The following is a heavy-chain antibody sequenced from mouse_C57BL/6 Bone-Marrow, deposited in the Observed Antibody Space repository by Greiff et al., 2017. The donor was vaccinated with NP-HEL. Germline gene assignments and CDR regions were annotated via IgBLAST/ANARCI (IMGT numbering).Heavy chain of an antibody. V-gene: IGHV5-6*01. J-gene: IGHJ1*03. CDR3: ARVYYDYDDWYFDV. Sequence: SVKGRFTISRDNAKNTLYLQMSSLKSEDTAMYYCARVYYDYDDWYFDVWGTGTTVTVSS. D-gene: IGHD2-4*01.